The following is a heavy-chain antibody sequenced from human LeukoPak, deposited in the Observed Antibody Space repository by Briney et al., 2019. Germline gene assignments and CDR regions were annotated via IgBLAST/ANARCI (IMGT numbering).Heavy chain of an antibody. Sequence: SVKVSCKASGGTFSSYAISWVRQAPGQGLEWMGGIIPIFGTANYAQKFQGRVTMTRDTSISTAYMELSRLRSDDTAVYYCAREYYYDSSGYYYDAFDIWGQGTMVTVSS. D-gene: IGHD3-22*01. J-gene: IGHJ3*02. CDR2: IIPIFGTA. CDR3: AREYYYDSSGYYYDAFDI. V-gene: IGHV1-69*05. CDR1: GGTFSSYA.